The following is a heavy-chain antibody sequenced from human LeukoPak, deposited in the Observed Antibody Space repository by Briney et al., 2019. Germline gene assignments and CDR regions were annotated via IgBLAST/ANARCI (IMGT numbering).Heavy chain of an antibody. CDR3: ARGDTAMVSGKYFQH. V-gene: IGHV1-2*02. CDR2: INPNSGGT. Sequence: GASVKVSCKASGYTFTGYYMHWVRQAPGQGLEWMGWINPNSGGTNYARKFQGRVTMTRDTSISTAYMELSRLRSDDTAVYYCARGDTAMVSGKYFQHWGQGTLVTVSS. J-gene: IGHJ1*01. CDR1: GYTFTGYY. D-gene: IGHD5-18*01.